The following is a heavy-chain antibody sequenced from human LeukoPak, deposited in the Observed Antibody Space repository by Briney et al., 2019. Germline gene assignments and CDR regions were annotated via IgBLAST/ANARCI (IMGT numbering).Heavy chain of an antibody. V-gene: IGHV3-74*01. CDR1: GFTFSSYW. Sequence: GGSLRLSCAASGFTFSSYWMHWVRQAPGKGLVWVSRINSDGSSTSYADSVKGRFTISRDNAKNSLYLQMNSLRAEDTAVYYCAREGVYDSWDYWGQGTLVTVSS. CDR3: AREGVYDSWDY. J-gene: IGHJ4*02. D-gene: IGHD3-3*01. CDR2: INSDGSST.